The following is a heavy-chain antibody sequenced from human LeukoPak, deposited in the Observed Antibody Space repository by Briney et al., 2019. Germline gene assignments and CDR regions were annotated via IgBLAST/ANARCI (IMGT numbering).Heavy chain of an antibody. CDR3: ARASIRDGPYYFDY. CDR1: GFTFSSFG. V-gene: IGHV3-21*01. CDR2: ISNSGSYI. Sequence: GGSLRLSYAASGFTFSSFGMNWVRQAPGKGLEWVSSISNSGSYIYYADSVKGRFSISRDNAKNSLFLQMNSLRAEDTGVYYCARASIRDGPYYFDYWGQGTLVTVSS. D-gene: IGHD2-8*01. J-gene: IGHJ4*02.